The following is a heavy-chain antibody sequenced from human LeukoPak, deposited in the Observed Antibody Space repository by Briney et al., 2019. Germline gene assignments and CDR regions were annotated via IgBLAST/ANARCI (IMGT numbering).Heavy chain of an antibody. D-gene: IGHD3-22*01. CDR2: IYTSGST. CDR1: GGSISSGSYY. Sequence: SETLSLTCTVSGGSISSGSYYWSWIRQPAGKGLEWIGRIYTSGSTNYNPSLKSRVTISVDTSKNQFSLKLSSVTAADTAVYYCARALYYYDTHVEAFDIWGQGTMVTVSS. CDR3: ARALYYYDTHVEAFDI. J-gene: IGHJ3*02. V-gene: IGHV4-61*02.